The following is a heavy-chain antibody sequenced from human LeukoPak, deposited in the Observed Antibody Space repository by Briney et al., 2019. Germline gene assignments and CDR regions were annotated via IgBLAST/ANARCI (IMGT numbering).Heavy chain of an antibody. Sequence: ASVKVSCKASGYTFTGYYIHWVRQAPGQVLEWMGWINPNSGGTKYTQKFQGRVTMTRDTSISTAYMELSRLRSDDTAVYYCARPRVAGSAFRYYFDYWGQGTLVTVSS. CDR2: INPNSGGT. CDR1: GYTFTGYY. CDR3: ARPRVAGSAFRYYFDY. V-gene: IGHV1-2*02. J-gene: IGHJ4*02. D-gene: IGHD6-19*01.